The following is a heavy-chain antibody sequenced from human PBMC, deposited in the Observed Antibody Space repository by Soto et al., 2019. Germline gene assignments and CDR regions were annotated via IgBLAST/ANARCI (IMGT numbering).Heavy chain of an antibody. CDR3: TTALYYDSSGYPQFDY. Sequence: SLRLSCAASGFTFSNAWMNWVRQAPGKGLEWVGRIKSKTDGGTTDYAAPVKGRFTISRDDSKNTLYLQMNSLKTEDTAVYYCTTALYYDSSGYPQFDYWGQGTLVTVSS. V-gene: IGHV3-15*07. CDR2: IKSKTDGGTT. J-gene: IGHJ4*02. D-gene: IGHD3-22*01. CDR1: GFTFSNAW.